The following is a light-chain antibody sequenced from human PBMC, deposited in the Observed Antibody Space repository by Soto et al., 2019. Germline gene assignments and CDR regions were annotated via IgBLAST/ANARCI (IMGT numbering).Light chain of an antibody. V-gene: IGKV3-20*01. Sequence: EIVLTQSPGTLSLSPGQRATLSCRASQSLSSSFLAWYQQKPGQAPRLLIYGASSRAAGVPDRFSGSRYGTDFTLTISSLEPEDFAVYFCHQFATSRTFGQGTKVDIK. CDR2: GAS. CDR3: HQFATSRT. CDR1: QSLSSSF. J-gene: IGKJ1*01.